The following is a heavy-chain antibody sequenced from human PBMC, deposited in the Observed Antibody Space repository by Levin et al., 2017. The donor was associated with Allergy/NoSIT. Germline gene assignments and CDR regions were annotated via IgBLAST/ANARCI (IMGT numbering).Heavy chain of an antibody. CDR3: AKDPHRSVKSFDI. CDR2: ISWNSGSI. V-gene: IGHV3-9*01. Sequence: GGSLRLSCAASGFTFDDYAMHWVRQAPGEGLEWVSGISWNSGSIGYADSVKGRFTISRDNAKNSLYLQMNSLRAEDTALYYCAKDPHRSVKSFDIWGQGTMVTVSS. J-gene: IGHJ3*02. CDR1: GFTFDDYA.